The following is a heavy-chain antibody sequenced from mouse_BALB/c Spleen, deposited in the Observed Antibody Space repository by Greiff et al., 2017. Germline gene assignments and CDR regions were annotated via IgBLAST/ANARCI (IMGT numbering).Heavy chain of an antibody. CDR2: IKPSNGRT. CDR3: ARGYEFAY. CDR1: GYTFTSYW. J-gene: IGHJ3*01. D-gene: IGHD2-14*01. V-gene: IGHV1S81*02. Sequence: QVQLQQPGAELVKPGASVKLSCKASGYTFTSYWMHWVKQRPGQGLEWIGEIKPSNGRTNYNEKFKSKATLTVDKSSSTAYMQLSSLTSEDSAVYYCARGYEFAYWGQGTLVTVSA.